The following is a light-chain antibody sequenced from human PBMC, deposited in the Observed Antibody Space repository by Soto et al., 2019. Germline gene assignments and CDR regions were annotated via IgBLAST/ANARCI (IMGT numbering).Light chain of an antibody. CDR3: AAWDDSLNGYV. Sequence: QSVLTXPPSASGTPGQRVIISCSGSSSNIGSHIVNWYQQLPGTAPKLLIYTNNQRPSGVPDRFSGSKSGTSASLAISGLQSEDEADYYCAAWDDSLNGYVFGTGTKVTVL. CDR2: TNN. J-gene: IGLJ1*01. CDR1: SSNIGSHI. V-gene: IGLV1-44*01.